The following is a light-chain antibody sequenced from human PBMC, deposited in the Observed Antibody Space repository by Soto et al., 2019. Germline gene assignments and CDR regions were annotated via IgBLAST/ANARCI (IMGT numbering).Light chain of an antibody. Sequence: EVVMTHSPATLSVSPGERATLSCSASQSVSSDLAWYQQKPGQAPRLLIYGASTRATGFPARFSGSGSGTEFTLTISSLQSEDFALYYCPQYTNWPRTFGQGTKV. V-gene: IGKV3-15*01. CDR2: GAS. CDR1: QSVSSD. J-gene: IGKJ1*01. CDR3: PQYTNWPRT.